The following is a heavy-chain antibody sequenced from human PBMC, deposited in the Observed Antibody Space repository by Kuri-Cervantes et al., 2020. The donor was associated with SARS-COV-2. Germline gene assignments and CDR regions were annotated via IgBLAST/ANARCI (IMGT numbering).Heavy chain of an antibody. D-gene: IGHD2-2*01. V-gene: IGHV3-21*01. J-gene: IGHJ6*02. CDR3: AREGHEIVVVPAATSYYYYGMDV. CDR1: GFTFSSYS. CDR2: ISSSSYI. Sequence: LSLTCAASGFTFSSYSMNWVSQAPGKGLEWVSSISSSSYIYYADSVKGRFTISRDNAKNSLYLQMNSLRAEDTAVYYCAREGHEIVVVPAATSYYYYGMDVWGQGTTVTVSS.